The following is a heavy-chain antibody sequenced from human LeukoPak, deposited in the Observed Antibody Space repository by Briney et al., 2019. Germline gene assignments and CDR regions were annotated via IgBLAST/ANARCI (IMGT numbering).Heavy chain of an antibody. V-gene: IGHV4-34*01. D-gene: IGHD3-22*01. CDR3: ARSNIDVYYYDSRANKDAFDM. Sequence: SETLSLTCAVYGDSFSDYYWSWLRQPPGKGLEWIGEINHSGSTNYNPSLKSRVTISVDTSKNQFSLKLNSVTSADTAVYYCARSNIDVYYYDSRANKDAFDMWGQGTMVTVSS. CDR2: INHSGST. CDR1: GDSFSDYY. J-gene: IGHJ3*02.